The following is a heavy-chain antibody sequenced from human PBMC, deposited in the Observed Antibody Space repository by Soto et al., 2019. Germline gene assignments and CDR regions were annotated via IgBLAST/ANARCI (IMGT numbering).Heavy chain of an antibody. Sequence: EVQLVESGGDLVQPGRSLRLSCAASGFTFDDYAMHWVRQVPGKGLQWVSGLSWNGVTIGYAASVKGRFTISRDNAKKSLYLQMNGRRPDDTALYYCAASRAYDSSDYSGFPYGMDVWGLGTTVAVSS. CDR2: LSWNGVTI. CDR3: AASRAYDSSDYSGFPYGMDV. J-gene: IGHJ6*02. CDR1: GFTFDDYA. D-gene: IGHD3-22*01. V-gene: IGHV3-9*01.